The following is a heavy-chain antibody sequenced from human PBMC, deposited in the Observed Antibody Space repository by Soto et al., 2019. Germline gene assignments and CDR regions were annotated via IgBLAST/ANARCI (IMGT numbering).Heavy chain of an antibody. CDR2: IYYSGST. CDR1: GGSISSSSYY. D-gene: IGHD7-27*01. CDR3: ARINWGLSYRYGMGV. V-gene: IGHV4-39*01. J-gene: IGHJ6*04. Sequence: SETLSLTCTVSGGSISSSSYYWGWIRQPPGKGLKWIGSIYYSGSTYYNPSLKSRVTISVDTSKNQFSLKLSSVTAADTAVYNGARINWGLSYRYGMGVWGKGTRVPVSS.